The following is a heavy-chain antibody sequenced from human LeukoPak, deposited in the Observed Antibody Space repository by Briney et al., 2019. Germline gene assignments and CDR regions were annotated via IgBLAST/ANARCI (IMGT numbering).Heavy chain of an antibody. J-gene: IGHJ4*02. CDR3: ARVRGYCSSTICYRYYFDY. D-gene: IGHD2-2*01. CDR2: IYHSGST. V-gene: IGHV4-38-2*01. Sequence: PSETLSLTCAVSGYSISSGYYWGWIRPPPGKGLEWIGTIYHSGSTYYNPSLKSRVTISADTSKNQFSLKLTSVTAADTAVYYCARVRGYCSSTICYRYYFDYWGQGTLVTVSS. CDR1: GYSISSGYY.